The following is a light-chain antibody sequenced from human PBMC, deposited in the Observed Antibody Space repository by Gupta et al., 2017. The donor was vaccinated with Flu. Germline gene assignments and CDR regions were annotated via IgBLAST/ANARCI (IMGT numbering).Light chain of an antibody. V-gene: IGLV2-8*01. J-gene: IGLJ3*02. CDR2: EVS. CDR3: SSYAGSNNLV. CDR1: RSDVGCYNY. Sequence: TRSDVGCYNYVSWYQQQPGKAPKLMIYEVSKRPSGVPDRFSGSKSGNTASLTVSGLQAEDEADYYCSSYAGSNNLVFGGGTKLTVL.